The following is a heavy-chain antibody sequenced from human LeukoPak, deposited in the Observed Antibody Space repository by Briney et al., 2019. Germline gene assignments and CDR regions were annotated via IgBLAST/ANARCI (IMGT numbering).Heavy chain of an antibody. CDR2: FDPEDGET. V-gene: IGHV1-24*01. CDR1: GYTLTELS. CDR3: ARNDFWSGYNWFDP. J-gene: IGHJ5*02. Sequence: GASVKVSCKVSGYTLTELSMHWVRQAPGKGLEWMGGFDPEDGETIYAQKFQGRVTMTEDTSTDTAYMELSSLRSEDTAVYYCARNDFWSGYNWFDPWGQGTLVTVSS. D-gene: IGHD3-3*01.